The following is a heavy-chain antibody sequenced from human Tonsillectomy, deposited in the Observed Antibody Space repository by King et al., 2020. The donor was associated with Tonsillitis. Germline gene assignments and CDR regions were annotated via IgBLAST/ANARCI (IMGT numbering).Heavy chain of an antibody. CDR3: ARRGGSENYYYYMDV. CDR2: IYYSGST. V-gene: IGHV4-39*02. D-gene: IGHD2-15*01. J-gene: IGHJ6*03. Sequence: QLVESSPGLVKPPDTLSLTCTVSGGSIDSSSYYWGWIRQPPGKGLEWIGSIYYSGSTYYNPSLRSRVSIFVDTYRNRFSLKLSSVTAADTAVYYCARRGGSENYYYYMDVWGKGTTVTVSS. CDR1: GGSIDSSSYY.